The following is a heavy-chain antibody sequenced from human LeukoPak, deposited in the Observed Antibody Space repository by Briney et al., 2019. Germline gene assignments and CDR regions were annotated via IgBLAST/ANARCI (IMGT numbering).Heavy chain of an antibody. Sequence: GGSLRLSCAASGFTFSNYAMHWVRQAPGKGLEWVSVIYSGGTTNYADSVKGRFIVYRDNSKNTLYLQMNSLRVEDTAVYYCASKVTTGYWGQGTLVTVSS. CDR2: IYSGGTT. V-gene: IGHV3-66*01. D-gene: IGHD4-17*01. CDR3: ASKVTTGY. CDR1: GFTFSNYA. J-gene: IGHJ4*02.